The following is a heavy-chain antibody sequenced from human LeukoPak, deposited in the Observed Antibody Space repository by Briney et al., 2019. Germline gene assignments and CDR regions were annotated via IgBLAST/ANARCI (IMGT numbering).Heavy chain of an antibody. D-gene: IGHD3-3*01. V-gene: IGHV4-34*01. Sequence: SETLSHTCAVYGASYNAYYWSWIRQPPGKALEWIAGIDHRGTATYNPSLKSRLSISADASKNQFSLKLNSVTDADTAVYYCAVGITILGVAASFDSWGQGNLVIVSS. CDR1: GASYNAYY. J-gene: IGHJ4*02. CDR2: IDHRGTA. CDR3: AVGITILGVAASFDS.